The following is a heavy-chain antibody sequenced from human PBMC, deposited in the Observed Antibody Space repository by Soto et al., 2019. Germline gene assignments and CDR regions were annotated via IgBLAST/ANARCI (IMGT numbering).Heavy chain of an antibody. CDR1: GGSISSGNFY. CDR2: IYFSGST. CDR3: AHASHGWNTYFDL. J-gene: IGHJ4*02. Sequence: VQLQESGPGLVRPSETLSLTCTVSGGSISSGNFYWSWIRQPPGKGLEWIGYIYFSGSTSYSPSLTSRLNISLNTSNNQFSLKLTSVTAAATAVYYCAHASHGWNTYFDLWGQGALVTVSS. V-gene: IGHV4-30-4*01. D-gene: IGHD1-1*01.